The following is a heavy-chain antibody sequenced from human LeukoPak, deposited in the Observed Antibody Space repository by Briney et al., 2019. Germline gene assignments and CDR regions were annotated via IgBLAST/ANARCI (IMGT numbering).Heavy chain of an antibody. CDR2: IYTSGST. D-gene: IGHD2-21*01. CDR1: GGSISSGSYY. Sequence: SETLSLTCTVSGGSISSGSYYWSWIRQPAGEGLEWIGRIYTSGSTNYNPSLKGRVTISGDTSKNQFTLNLSSVTAADTAVYYCARSHIVVVFDYWGQGTLVTVSS. CDR3: ARSHIVVVFDY. V-gene: IGHV4-61*02. J-gene: IGHJ4*02.